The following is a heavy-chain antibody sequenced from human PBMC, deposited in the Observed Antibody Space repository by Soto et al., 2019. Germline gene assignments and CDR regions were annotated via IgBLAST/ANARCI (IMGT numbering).Heavy chain of an antibody. CDR1: GGGNLRDYR. CDR2: IIPKLGSA. D-gene: IGHD3-3*01. CDR3: ARLNHYDFWSGYPNWFDP. Sequence: GASVKVSCKASGGGNLRDYRTTWVRRAPGQGLEWMGGIIPKLGSANYAQNFQGRVTITADESTNTVYMELRSLRSDDTAVYYCARLNHYDFWSGYPNWFDPWGQGTLVTVSS. J-gene: IGHJ5*02. V-gene: IGHV1-69*13.